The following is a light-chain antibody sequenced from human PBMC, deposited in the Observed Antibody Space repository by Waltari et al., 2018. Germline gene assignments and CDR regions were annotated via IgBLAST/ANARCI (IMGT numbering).Light chain of an antibody. CDR2: AAS. Sequence: DIQMTQSPSSVSASVGDRVTITCRTSQNITTYLNWYQQRPGKAPNLLIYAASSLKSGVPSRFGGSGSGADFTLIITSLQPEDFATYYCQQSYSGPPAFGQGTKVEVK. J-gene: IGKJ1*01. V-gene: IGKV1-39*01. CDR3: QQSYSGPPA. CDR1: QNITTY.